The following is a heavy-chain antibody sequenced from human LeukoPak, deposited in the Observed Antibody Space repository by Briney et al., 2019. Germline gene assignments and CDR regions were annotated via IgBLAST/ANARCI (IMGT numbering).Heavy chain of an antibody. CDR1: GFTFSSYA. D-gene: IGHD3-3*01. CDR2: ISYDGSNK. Sequence: PGGSLRLSCAASGFTFSSYAMHWVRQAPGKGLEWVAVISYDGSNKYYADSVKGRFTISRDNAKNSLYLQMNSLRAEDTAVYYCARDEITTIEAFDIWGQGTMVTVSS. CDR3: ARDEITTIEAFDI. J-gene: IGHJ3*02. V-gene: IGHV3-30*04.